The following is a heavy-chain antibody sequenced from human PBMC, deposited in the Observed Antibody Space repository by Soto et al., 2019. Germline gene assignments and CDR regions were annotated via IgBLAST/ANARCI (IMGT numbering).Heavy chain of an antibody. CDR1: GYTFTSYG. CDR2: IRAYNGNT. V-gene: IGHV1-18*01. D-gene: IGHD2-15*01. Sequence: QVPLVQSGAEVKKPGASVKVSCKASGYTFTSYGISWVRQAPGQGLEWMGWIRAYNGNTNYAQKLQGRVTMTTDTSTSTAYMELSSLRSDDTAVYYCARDLRYCRGGSCSSVGYWGQGTLVTVSS. CDR3: ARDLRYCRGGSCSSVGY. J-gene: IGHJ4*02.